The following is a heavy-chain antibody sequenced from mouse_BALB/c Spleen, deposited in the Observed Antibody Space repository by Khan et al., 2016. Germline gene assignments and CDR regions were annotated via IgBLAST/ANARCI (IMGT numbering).Heavy chain of an antibody. Sequence: VRLQQSGPELVKPGASVKMSCKASGYTFTSYVMHWVKQKPGQGLEWIGYIYPYNDGTKYNEKFKGKATLTSDKSSSTAYMELSSLTSEDYAVYYCAGGIHDYGYGAMDYWGQGTSVTVSS. J-gene: IGHJ4*01. CDR3: AGGIHDYGYGAMDY. D-gene: IGHD1-2*01. CDR1: GYTFTSYV. V-gene: IGHV1S136*01. CDR2: IYPYNDGT.